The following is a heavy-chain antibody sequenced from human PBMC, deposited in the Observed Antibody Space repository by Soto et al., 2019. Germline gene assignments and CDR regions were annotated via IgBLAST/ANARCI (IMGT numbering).Heavy chain of an antibody. Sequence: SETLSLTCTVSGGSTSSSNCWSLVRQPPGKGLEWIGEIYHSGSTNYNPSLQSRVTISVDKSENQFSLKMRSVTAADTAVYYCARSPSSSWYGGGAFDIWGQGTMVTVSS. CDR3: ARSPSSSWYGGGAFDI. V-gene: IGHV4-4*02. D-gene: IGHD6-13*01. CDR2: IYHSGST. CDR1: GGSTSSSNC. J-gene: IGHJ3*02.